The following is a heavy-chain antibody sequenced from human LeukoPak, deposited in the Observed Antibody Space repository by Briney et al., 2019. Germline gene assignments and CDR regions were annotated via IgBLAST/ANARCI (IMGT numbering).Heavy chain of an antibody. J-gene: IGHJ4*02. Sequence: QPGGSLRLSCAASGFTFTDYAMTWVRQAPGKGLEWVSSISASGVMTYYADSVKGRFTVSRDNSKNSLYLQMNSLTAADTAVYYCAKDRSIGTYYTFDHWGQGTLVTVSS. CDR1: GFTFTDYA. CDR3: AKDRSIGTYYTFDH. D-gene: IGHD1-26*01. CDR2: ISASGVMT. V-gene: IGHV3-23*01.